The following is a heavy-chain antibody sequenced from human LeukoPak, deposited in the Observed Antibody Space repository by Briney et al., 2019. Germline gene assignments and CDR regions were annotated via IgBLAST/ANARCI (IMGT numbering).Heavy chain of an antibody. D-gene: IGHD2-21*01. J-gene: IGHJ6*02. CDR2: VSGNGDMT. CDR1: GLTFSSAV. Sequence: GGSLRLSCAASGLTFSSAVRTWVRQCPGKGLEWIASVSGNGDMTYYTDSVKGRFAISRDNSRNTLFLQLSGLTFDDTARYYCAKVDIVGSRKPGMDVWGQGTTVTVSS. V-gene: IGHV3-23*01. CDR3: AKVDIVGSRKPGMDV.